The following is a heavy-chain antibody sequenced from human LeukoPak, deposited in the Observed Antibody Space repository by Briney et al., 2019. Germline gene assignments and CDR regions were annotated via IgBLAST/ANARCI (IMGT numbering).Heavy chain of an antibody. CDR1: GFTVSSNY. D-gene: IGHD5-18*01. V-gene: IGHV3-53*01. J-gene: IGHJ4*02. Sequence: AGSLRLSCAASGFTVSSNYMSWVRQAPGKWLEWVSVIYSGGSTYYADSVKGRFTISRDNSKNTLYLQMNSLRAEDTAVYYCARDRGYSYGRSFDYWGQGTLVTVSS. CDR2: IYSGGST. CDR3: ARDRGYSYGRSFDY.